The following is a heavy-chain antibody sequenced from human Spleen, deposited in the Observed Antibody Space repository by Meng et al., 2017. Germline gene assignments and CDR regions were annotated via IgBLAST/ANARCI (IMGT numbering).Heavy chain of an antibody. CDR1: GFTFSGYW. D-gene: IGHD3-10*01. J-gene: IGHJ3*02. V-gene: IGHV3-7*01. Sequence: GESLKISCVASGFTFSGYWMTWVRQAPGKGLEWVASIKQDGSDTYYVDFVKGRFTISRDNAKKSLFLQMKNLRAEDTAVYYCGAYFYGSATSSIWGPGTMVTVSS. CDR2: IKQDGSDT. CDR3: GAYFYGSATSSI.